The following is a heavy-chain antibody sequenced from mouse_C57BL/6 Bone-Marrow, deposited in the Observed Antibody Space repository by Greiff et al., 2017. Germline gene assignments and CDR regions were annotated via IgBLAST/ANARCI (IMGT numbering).Heavy chain of an antibody. V-gene: IGHV10-1*01. Sequence: EVQGVESGGGLVQPKGSLKLSCAASGFSFNTYAMNWVRQAPGKGLEWVARIRSKSNNYATYYADSVKDRFTISRDDSESMLYLQMNNLKTEDTAMDYCVRQGGYDGTSGAMDYWGMDYWGQGTSVTVSS. D-gene: IGHD2-3*01. CDR3: VRQGGYDGTSGAMDYWGMDY. CDR2: IRSKSNNYAT. CDR1: GFSFNTYA. J-gene: IGHJ4*01.